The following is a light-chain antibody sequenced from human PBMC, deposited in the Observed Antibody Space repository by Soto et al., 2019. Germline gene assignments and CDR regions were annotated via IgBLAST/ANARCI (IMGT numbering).Light chain of an antibody. CDR1: SSDVGGYNY. V-gene: IGLV2-11*01. Sequence: SVLTQPRSVSGSPGQSVTISCTGTSSDVGGYNYVSWYQQHPGKAPKLMIYDVSKWPSGVPDRFSGSKSGNTASLTISGLQAEDEADYYCCSYAGSYPLVFGTGTKVTVL. J-gene: IGLJ1*01. CDR3: CSYAGSYPLV. CDR2: DVS.